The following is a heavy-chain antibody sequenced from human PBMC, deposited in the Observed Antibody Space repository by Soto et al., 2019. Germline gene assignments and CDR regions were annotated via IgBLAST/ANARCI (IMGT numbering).Heavy chain of an antibody. CDR2: INHSGST. V-gene: IGHV4-34*01. CDR3: ARAYGDYNLFGAVYYFDY. Sequence: SSETLSLTCAVYGGSFSCYYWSWIRQPPGKGLEWIGEINHSGSTNYNPSLKSRVTISVDTSKNQFSLKLSSVTAADTAVYYCARAYGDYNLFGAVYYFDYWGQGTLVTVSS. CDR1: GGSFSCYY. D-gene: IGHD4-17*01. J-gene: IGHJ4*02.